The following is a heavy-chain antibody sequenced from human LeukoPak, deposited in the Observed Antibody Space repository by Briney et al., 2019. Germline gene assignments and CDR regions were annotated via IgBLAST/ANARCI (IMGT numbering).Heavy chain of an antibody. CDR2: ISGSGGST. CDR1: GFTFSSYA. Sequence: GGTLRLSCAASGFTFSSYAMSWVRQAPGKGLEWVSAISGSGGSTYYADSVKGRLTISRDNSKNTLYLQMNSLRAEDTAVYYCAKLAYCGGDCEDDAFDIWGQGTMVTVSS. V-gene: IGHV3-23*01. CDR3: AKLAYCGGDCEDDAFDI. J-gene: IGHJ3*02. D-gene: IGHD2-21*01.